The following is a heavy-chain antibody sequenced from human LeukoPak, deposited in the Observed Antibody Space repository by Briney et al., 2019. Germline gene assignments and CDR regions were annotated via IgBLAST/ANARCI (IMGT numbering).Heavy chain of an antibody. CDR3: ARDFRTQLDGYSPPYHFDY. D-gene: IGHD5-24*01. J-gene: IGHJ4*02. CDR1: GFPFSIHS. Sequence: GGSLRLSCAASGFPFSIHSMSWVRQAPGKGPEWVSSIDRSSTHIYYADSMKGRFTISRDNAKNSLFLQMNSLRAEDTAVYYCARDFRTQLDGYSPPYHFDYWGQGALVTVSS. CDR2: IDRSSTHI. V-gene: IGHV3-21*01.